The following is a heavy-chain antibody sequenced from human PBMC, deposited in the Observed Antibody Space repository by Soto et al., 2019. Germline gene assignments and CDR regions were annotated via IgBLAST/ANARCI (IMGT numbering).Heavy chain of an antibody. CDR2: IKQDGGEE. V-gene: IGHV3-7*01. Sequence: GGSLRLSCAASGFTFSDYSMGWVRQSPGKGLEGVANIKQDGGEEDYVDSVKGRLTISRDNAKNSLYLQMNSLRAEDTAVYYCARDGASYSSGWSLFDYWGQGTLVTVSS. CDR1: GFTFSDYS. J-gene: IGHJ4*02. D-gene: IGHD6-19*01. CDR3: ARDGASYSSGWSLFDY.